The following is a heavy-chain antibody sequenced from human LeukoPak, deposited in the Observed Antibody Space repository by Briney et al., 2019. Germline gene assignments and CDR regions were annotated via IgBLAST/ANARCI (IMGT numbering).Heavy chain of an antibody. CDR1: GFTFSGFW. CDR3: AREGYCSSTSCFDY. CDR2: IIPDGSEE. D-gene: IGHD2-2*01. J-gene: IGHJ4*02. Sequence: GGSLRLSCAASGFTFSGFWMSWVRQAPGKGLGWVANIIPDGSEEKYVDSVKGRFTISRDNAKNLVYLQMRSLRAEDTAVYYCAREGYCSSTSCFDYWGQGTLVTVSS. V-gene: IGHV3-7*01.